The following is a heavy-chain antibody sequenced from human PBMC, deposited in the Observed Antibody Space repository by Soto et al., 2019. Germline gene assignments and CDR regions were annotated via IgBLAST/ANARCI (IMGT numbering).Heavy chain of an antibody. CDR1: GGSVSSGSYY. Sequence: QVQLQESGPGLVKPSETLSLTCTVSGGSVSSGSYYWSWIRQPPGKGLEWIGYIYYTGSTNYNPAXXXRVTISSDPSXXRXSXXLRFVTAADPAVYYCARDQRHDSDDFGYYYHAMDVWGQGTTVTVSS. CDR3: ARDQRHDSDDFGYYYHAMDV. D-gene: IGHD4-17*01. J-gene: IGHJ6*02. CDR2: IYYTGST. V-gene: IGHV4-61*01.